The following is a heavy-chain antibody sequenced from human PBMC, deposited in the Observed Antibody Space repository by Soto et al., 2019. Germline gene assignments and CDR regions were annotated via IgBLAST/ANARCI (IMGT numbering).Heavy chain of an antibody. CDR2: IYRTGST. Sequence: SETLSLTCAVSGVTISTYYWSWIRQPPGQGLEWIGEIYRTGSTNYNPSLMSRVTISLYNSQNQFSLKVTSLTAADTAVYYCASRDPGTSVDYWGQGTLVT. CDR1: GVTISTYY. V-gene: IGHV4-4*09. CDR3: ASRDPGTSVDY. J-gene: IGHJ4*02. D-gene: IGHD1-7*01.